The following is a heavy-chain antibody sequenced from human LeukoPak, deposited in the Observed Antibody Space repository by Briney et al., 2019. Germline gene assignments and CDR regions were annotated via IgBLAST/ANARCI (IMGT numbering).Heavy chain of an antibody. J-gene: IGHJ5*02. D-gene: IGHD2-2*01. CDR1: VYIFTFYY. Sequence: ASVKVSCTASVYIFTFYYMHWLRQAPGQGLEWMGWIHPNSGDTYYAQKFQDRVTMTWDTSISTAYIEMTWLRSDDTAVYFCARGPLYCSNTNCHSNWFDPWGQGALVTVSS. CDR3: ARGPLYCSNTNCHSNWFDP. V-gene: IGHV1-2*02. CDR2: IHPNSGDT.